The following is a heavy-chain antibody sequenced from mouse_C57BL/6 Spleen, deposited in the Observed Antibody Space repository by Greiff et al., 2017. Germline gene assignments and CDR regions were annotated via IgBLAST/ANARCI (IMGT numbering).Heavy chain of an antibody. CDR3: AIPDYYGSSYEHYYAMDY. Sequence: VQLQQSGPELVKPGASVKISCKASGYTFTDYYMNWVKQSHGKSLEWIGDINPNNGGTSYNQKFKGKATLTVDKSSSTAYMELRSLTSEDSAVYYCAIPDYYGSSYEHYYAMDYWGQGTSVTVSS. CDR2: INPNNGGT. CDR1: GYTFTDYY. V-gene: IGHV1-26*01. J-gene: IGHJ4*01. D-gene: IGHD1-1*01.